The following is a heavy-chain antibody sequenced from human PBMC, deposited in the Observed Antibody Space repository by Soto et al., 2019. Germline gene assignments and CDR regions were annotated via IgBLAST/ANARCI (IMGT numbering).Heavy chain of an antibody. V-gene: IGHV1-69*02. D-gene: IGHD3-22*01. CDR3: ARLYYYHSSGYLESVDI. Sequence: SVKVSCKASGGTFSSYTISWVRQAPGQGLEWMGRIIPILGIANYAQKFQGRVTITADKSTSTAYMELSSLRSEDTAVYYCARLYYYHSSGYLESVDIWGQGTLVTVSS. J-gene: IGHJ3*02. CDR2: IIPILGIA. CDR1: GGTFSSYT.